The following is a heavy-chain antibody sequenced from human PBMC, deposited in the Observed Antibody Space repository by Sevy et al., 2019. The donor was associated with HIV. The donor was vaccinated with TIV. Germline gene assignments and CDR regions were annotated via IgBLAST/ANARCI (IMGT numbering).Heavy chain of an antibody. CDR3: ARGGYGTNDMCRNWFDP. Sequence: SETLSLTCAVYGGSFSDYYWSWIRQPPGKGLEWIGEINHSGSTNYNPSLKSRVTISVDTSKDQFSLKLNSVTAAETAVYYCARGGYGTNDMCRNWFDPWGQGTLVTVSS. D-gene: IGHD2-8*01. V-gene: IGHV4-34*01. CDR1: GGSFSDYY. CDR2: INHSGST. J-gene: IGHJ5*02.